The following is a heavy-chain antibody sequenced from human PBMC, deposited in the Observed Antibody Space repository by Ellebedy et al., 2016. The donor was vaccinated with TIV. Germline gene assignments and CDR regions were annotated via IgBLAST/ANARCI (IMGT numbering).Heavy chain of an antibody. J-gene: IGHJ4*02. CDR3: AGGVTTLTFDF. D-gene: IGHD4-17*01. V-gene: IGHV4-59*01. Sequence: MPSETLSLTCTVSGGSISTYYWSWIRQPPGKGLEWIGYIYYSGSTKYNPSLKSRVTMSVDTSKKQFSLTLSSVTAADTAVYFCAGGVTTLTFDFWGQGTLATVSS. CDR1: GGSISTYY. CDR2: IYYSGST.